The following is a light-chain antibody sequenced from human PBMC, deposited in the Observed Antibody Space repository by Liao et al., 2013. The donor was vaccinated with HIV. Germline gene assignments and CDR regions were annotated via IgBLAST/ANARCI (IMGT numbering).Light chain of an antibody. J-gene: IGLJ2*01. Sequence: SYELTQPPSVSVSPGQTARITCSGDALPKQYAYWYQQKPGQAPVLVIYYDSDRPSGIPERFSGSTSGSTATLTISRVEAGDEADYYCQVWDSSTDHVVFGGGTKLTVL. V-gene: IGLV3-21*02. CDR1: ALPKQY. CDR3: QVWDSSTDHVV. CDR2: YDS.